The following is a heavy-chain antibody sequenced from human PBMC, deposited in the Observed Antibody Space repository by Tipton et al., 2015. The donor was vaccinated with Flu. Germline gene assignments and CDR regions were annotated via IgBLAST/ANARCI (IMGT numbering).Heavy chain of an antibody. V-gene: IGHV3-66*01. CDR3: ATLGNSGTDGFDI. J-gene: IGHJ3*02. CDR2: IYRGGTT. Sequence: SLRLSCAASGFTVSSKYMGWVRQAPGKGLQWVSVIYRGGTTYVADSVKGRCTISRDNSKNTLYLQWNSLTTEDTAVYYCATLGNSGTDGFDIWVQGTMVTISS. CDR1: GFTVSSKY. D-gene: IGHD5-12*01.